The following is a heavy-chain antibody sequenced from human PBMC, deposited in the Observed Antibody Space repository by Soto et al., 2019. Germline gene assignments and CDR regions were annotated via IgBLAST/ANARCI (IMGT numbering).Heavy chain of an antibody. Sequence: SETLSLTCTVSGGSINGYYWSWIRQPPGKGLEWIGHIYYSGTSNYNPSLKSRVTISIDTSKNQFSLRLSSVTAADTVVYYCARVPLTMVRYFDSWGQGTPVTVSS. CDR1: GGSINGYY. V-gene: IGHV4-59*01. CDR2: IYYSGTS. J-gene: IGHJ4*02. D-gene: IGHD3-10*01. CDR3: ARVPLTMVRYFDS.